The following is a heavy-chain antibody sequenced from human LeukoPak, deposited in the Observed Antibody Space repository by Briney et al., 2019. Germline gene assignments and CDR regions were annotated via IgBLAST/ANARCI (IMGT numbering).Heavy chain of an antibody. Sequence: GAPVKVSCKASGGTFSSYAISWVRQAPGQGLEWMGGIIPIFGTANYAQKFQGRVTITADESTSTAYMELSSLRSEDTAVYYCARDLRGAYSYGAPYYYYGMDVWGKGTTVTVSS. J-gene: IGHJ6*04. CDR3: ARDLRGAYSYGAPYYYYGMDV. V-gene: IGHV1-69*13. CDR1: GGTFSSYA. CDR2: IIPIFGTA. D-gene: IGHD5-18*01.